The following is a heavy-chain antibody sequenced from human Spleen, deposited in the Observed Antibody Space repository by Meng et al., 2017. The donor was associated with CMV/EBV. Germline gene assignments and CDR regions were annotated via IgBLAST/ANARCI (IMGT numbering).Heavy chain of an antibody. Sequence: GESLKISCAASGFTFSTYSMNWVRQAPGKGLEWVSSISSSSSYIYYSDSVKGRFTISRDHSKNTLYLQMNSLRPEDAAVYFCAKGVSGRGGVADFWGQGTLVTVSS. V-gene: IGHV3-21*01. CDR3: AKGVSGRGGVADF. CDR2: ISSSSSYI. D-gene: IGHD6-19*01. CDR1: GFTFSTYS. J-gene: IGHJ4*02.